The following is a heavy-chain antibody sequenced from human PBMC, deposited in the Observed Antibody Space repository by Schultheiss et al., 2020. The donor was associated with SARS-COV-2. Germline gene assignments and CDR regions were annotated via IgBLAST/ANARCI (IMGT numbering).Heavy chain of an antibody. CDR3: ARDARGYSYNAFDI. Sequence: GGSLRLSCAASGFTFGDYAMSWFRQAPGKGLEWVSAISGSGGSTYYADSVKGRFTISRDNAKNSLYLQMNSLRAEDTAVYYCARDARGYSYNAFDIWGQGTTVTVSS. CDR2: ISGSGGST. V-gene: IGHV3-23*01. D-gene: IGHD2-15*01. J-gene: IGHJ3*02. CDR1: GFTFGDYA.